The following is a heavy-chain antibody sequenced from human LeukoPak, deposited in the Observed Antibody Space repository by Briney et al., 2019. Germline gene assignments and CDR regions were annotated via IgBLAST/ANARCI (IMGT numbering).Heavy chain of an antibody. J-gene: IGHJ4*02. CDR2: ISYDGSNK. CDR1: GFTFSSYA. CDR3: ARDRLPVAGSIDY. V-gene: IGHV3-30-3*01. Sequence: GRSLRLSCAASGFTFSSYAMHWVRQAPGKGLEWVAVISYDGSNKYYADSVKGRFTISRDNSKNTLYLQMNSLRAEDTAVYYCARDRLPVAGSIDYWGQGTLVTVSS. D-gene: IGHD6-19*01.